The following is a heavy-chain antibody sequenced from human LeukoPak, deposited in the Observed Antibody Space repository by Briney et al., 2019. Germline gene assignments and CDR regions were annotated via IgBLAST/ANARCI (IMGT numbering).Heavy chain of an antibody. CDR1: GFTFSSYG. CDR2: ISYDGSNK. J-gene: IGHJ2*01. V-gene: IGHV3-30*03. D-gene: IGHD1-26*01. CDR3: AREPSGSYWYFDL. Sequence: GRSLRLSCAASGFTFSSYGMHWVRQAPGKGLEWVAVISYDGSNKYYADSVKGRFTISRDNSKNTLYLQMNSLRAEDTAVYYCAREPSGSYWYFDLWGRGTLVTVSS.